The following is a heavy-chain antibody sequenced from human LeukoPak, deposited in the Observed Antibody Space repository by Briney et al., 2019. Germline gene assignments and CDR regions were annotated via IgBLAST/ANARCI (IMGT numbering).Heavy chain of an antibody. V-gene: IGHV3-30*03. Sequence: EGSLRLSCAASGFIFRIYGMHWVRQAPGKGLEWVALISYEGDTTYYADSVKGRFTISRDNGKNTLYLQMNSLIAEDTAVYYCASYLTSIPSGMDVWGQGTTVTVSS. CDR3: ASYLTSIPSGMDV. D-gene: IGHD2/OR15-2a*01. CDR2: ISYEGDTT. J-gene: IGHJ6*02. CDR1: GFIFRIYG.